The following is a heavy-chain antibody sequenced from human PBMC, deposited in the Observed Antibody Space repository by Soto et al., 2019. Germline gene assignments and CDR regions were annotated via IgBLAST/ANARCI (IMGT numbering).Heavy chain of an antibody. CDR1: GFTVSSYA. CDR3: ATRSSSSTFDY. Sequence: EVQLLESGGGLVQPGESLRLSCAASGFTVSSYAMSWVRQAPGQGLEWVSVISGSDDSTYYADSVKGRFTISRDNSKNTLYLQMNSLRAEDTAVYYCATRSSSSTFDYWGQGTLVTVSS. D-gene: IGHD6-6*01. CDR2: ISGSDDST. V-gene: IGHV3-23*01. J-gene: IGHJ4*02.